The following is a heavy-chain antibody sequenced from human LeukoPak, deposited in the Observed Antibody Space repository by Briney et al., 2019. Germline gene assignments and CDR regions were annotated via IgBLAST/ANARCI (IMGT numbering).Heavy chain of an antibody. J-gene: IGHJ5*02. CDR3: AKDRNYYYDSTLDWFDP. D-gene: IGHD3-22*01. CDR1: GFTFSSYA. CDR2: ISGSGGST. V-gene: IGHV3-23*01. Sequence: GGSLRLSCAASGFTFSSYAMSWDRQAPGKGLEWVSAISGSGGSTYYADSVKGRFTISRDNSKNTLYLQMNSLRAEDTAVYYCAKDRNYYYDSTLDWFDPWGQGTLVTVSS.